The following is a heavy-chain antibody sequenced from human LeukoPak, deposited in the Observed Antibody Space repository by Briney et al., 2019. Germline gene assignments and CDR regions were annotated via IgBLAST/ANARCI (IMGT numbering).Heavy chain of an antibody. CDR1: GGSISSYY. CDR3: ARDGKQWPREYYFDY. CDR2: IYYSGST. Sequence: SETLSLTRTVSGGSISSYYWSWIRQPPGQALEWIGYIYYSGSTNYNPSLKSRVTISVDKSKNQFSLKLSSVAATDTDVYYCARDGKQWPREYYFDYWGQGTLVTVSS. V-gene: IGHV4-59*01. J-gene: IGHJ4*02. D-gene: IGHD6-19*01.